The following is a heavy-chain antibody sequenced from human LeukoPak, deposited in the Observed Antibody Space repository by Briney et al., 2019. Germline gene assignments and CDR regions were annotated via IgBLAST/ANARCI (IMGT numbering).Heavy chain of an antibody. CDR1: GFTFSSYW. V-gene: IGHV3-7*05. CDR3: ARGHYGMDV. Sequence: GGALRLSCAASGFTFSSYWMSWVRQAPGKGLEWVANIKQDGSEKDYVDFVKGRFTISRDNAKNSVYLQMNSLRAEDTAVYYCARGHYGMDVWGQGTAVIVSS. J-gene: IGHJ6*02. CDR2: IKQDGSEK.